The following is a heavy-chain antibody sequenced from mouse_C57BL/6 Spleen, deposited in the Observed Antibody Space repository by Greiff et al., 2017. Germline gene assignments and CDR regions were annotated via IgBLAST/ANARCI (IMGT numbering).Heavy chain of an antibody. CDR3: ARNYAMDY. Sequence: EVQLQQSGPELVKPGDSVKISCKASGYSFTGYFMNWVMQSHGKSLEWIGRINPYNGDTFYNQKFKGKATLTVDKSSSTAYMELRSLTSEDAAVYYCARNYAMDYWGQGTSVTVSS. J-gene: IGHJ4*01. CDR2: INPYNGDT. V-gene: IGHV1-20*01. CDR1: GYSFTGYF.